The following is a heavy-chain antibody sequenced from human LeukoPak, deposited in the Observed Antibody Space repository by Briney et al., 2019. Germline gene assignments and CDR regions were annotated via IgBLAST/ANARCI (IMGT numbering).Heavy chain of an antibody. Sequence: GASVKVSCKASGYTFTSYDINWVRQATGQGLEWMGWMNPNSGNTGYAQKFQGRVTMTRNTSISTAYMELSSLRSEDTAVYYCARWHDNGYSSGWSHYGLGMDVWGQGTTVTLSS. V-gene: IGHV1-8*01. J-gene: IGHJ6*02. CDR2: MNPNSGNT. D-gene: IGHD6-19*01. CDR1: GYTFTSYD. CDR3: ARWHDNGYSSGWSHYGLGMDV.